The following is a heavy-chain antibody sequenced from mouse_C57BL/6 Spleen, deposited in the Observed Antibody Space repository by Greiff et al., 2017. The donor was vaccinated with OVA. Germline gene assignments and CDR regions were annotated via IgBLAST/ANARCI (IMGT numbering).Heavy chain of an antibody. J-gene: IGHJ2*01. CDR1: GYAFSSSW. V-gene: IGHV1-82*01. CDR2: IYPGDGDT. Sequence: QVQLQQSGPELVKPGASVKISCKASGYAFSSSWMNWVKQRPGKGLEWIGRIYPGDGDTNYNGKFKGKATLTADKSSSTAYMQLSSLTSEDSAVYFCARGDYDYDDRNYFDYWGQGTTLTVSS. CDR3: ARGDYDYDDRNYFDY. D-gene: IGHD2-4*01.